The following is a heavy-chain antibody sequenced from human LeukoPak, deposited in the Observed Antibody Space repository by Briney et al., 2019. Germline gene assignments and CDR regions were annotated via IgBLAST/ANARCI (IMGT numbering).Heavy chain of an antibody. CDR1: GFTVSLNF. CDR3: AGGRGYIIDY. J-gene: IGHJ4*02. Sequence: GGSLRLSCAASGFTVSLNFMNWVRQAPGTGLEWASIIHPDGVTHYSDSVKGRFTISRDNSNNILYLQMNGLRAEDTAVYSCAGGRGYIIDYWGQGTLVTVSS. V-gene: IGHV3-53*01. D-gene: IGHD5-18*01. CDR2: IHPDGVT.